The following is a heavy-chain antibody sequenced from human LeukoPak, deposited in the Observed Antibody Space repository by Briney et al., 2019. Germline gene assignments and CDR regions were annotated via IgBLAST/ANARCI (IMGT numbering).Heavy chain of an antibody. D-gene: IGHD4-11*01. CDR2: INPNSGGT. CDR1: GYTFTGYY. CDR3: AREYDYSSYVRAFDI. Sequence: GASVKVSCKASGYTFTGYYMHWVRQAPGQGLEWMGWINPNSGGTNYAQKFQGRVTMTRDTSISTAYMELSRLRSDDTAVYYCAREYDYSSYVRAFDIWGQGTMVTVSS. V-gene: IGHV1-2*02. J-gene: IGHJ3*02.